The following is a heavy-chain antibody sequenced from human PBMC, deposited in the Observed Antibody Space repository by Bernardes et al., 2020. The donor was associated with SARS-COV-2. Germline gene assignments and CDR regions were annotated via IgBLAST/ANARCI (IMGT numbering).Heavy chain of an antibody. D-gene: IGHD4-17*01. CDR1: GFSVSSAY. CDR2: IYSGDTT. V-gene: IGHV3-53*01. CDR3: ARILRDNGFGSGYYDL. J-gene: IGHJ2*01. Sequence: GGSLRLSCAASGFSVSSAYMSWVRQAPGKGLEWVSVIYSGDTTYYADSVKGRFTISRDNSKNSLYLEMTSLRAEDTAIYYCARILRDNGFGSGYYDLWGRGTLVTVSS.